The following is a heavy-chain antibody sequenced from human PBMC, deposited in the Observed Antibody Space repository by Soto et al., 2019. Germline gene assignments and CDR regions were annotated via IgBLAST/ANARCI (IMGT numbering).Heavy chain of an antibody. J-gene: IGHJ5*02. V-gene: IGHV3-21*01. CDR2: ISSSSSYI. D-gene: IGHD6-13*01. CDR3: ARAHSSSFIPAQDP. Sequence: PGGSLRLSCAASGFTFSSYSMNWVRQAPGKGLEWVSSISSSSSYIYYADSVKGRFTISRDNAKNSLYLQMNSLRAEDTAVYYCARAHSSSFIPAQDPWGQGTLVTVSS. CDR1: GFTFSSYS.